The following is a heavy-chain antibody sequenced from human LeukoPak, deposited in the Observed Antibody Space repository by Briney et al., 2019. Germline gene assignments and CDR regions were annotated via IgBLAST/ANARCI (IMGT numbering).Heavy chain of an antibody. D-gene: IGHD3-22*01. CDR2: INHSGST. V-gene: IGHV4-34*01. Sequence: SETLSLTCAVYGGSFSGYYWSWIRQPPGKGLEWIGEINHSGSTNYNPSLKSRVTTSVDTSKNQFSLKLSSVTAADTAVYYCARQWLYYYYMDVWGKGTTVTVSS. CDR1: GGSFSGYY. J-gene: IGHJ6*03. CDR3: ARQWLYYYYMDV.